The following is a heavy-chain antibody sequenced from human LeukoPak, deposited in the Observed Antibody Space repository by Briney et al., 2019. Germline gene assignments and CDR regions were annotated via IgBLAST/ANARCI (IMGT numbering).Heavy chain of an antibody. CDR2: INPSGGST. Sequence: ASEKVSCKASGYTFTSYYMHWVRQAPGQGLEWMGIINPSGGSTSYAQKFQGRVTMTRDTSTSTVYMELSSLRSEDTAVYYCASMDTAMVNGMDVWGQGTTVTVSS. V-gene: IGHV1-46*01. CDR3: ASMDTAMVNGMDV. CDR1: GYTFTSYY. J-gene: IGHJ6*02. D-gene: IGHD5-18*01.